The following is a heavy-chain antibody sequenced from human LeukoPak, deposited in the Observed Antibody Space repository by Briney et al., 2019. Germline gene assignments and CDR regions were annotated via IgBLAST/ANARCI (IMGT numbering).Heavy chain of an antibody. J-gene: IGHJ1*01. CDR3: ARGGVMTTDPRAEYFQH. Sequence: ASVKVSCKAAGYTFTNYYMQWVRQAPGQGLEWMGIINPRDGSTSYAQKFQGRVTVTRDTSTSTVYMELSSLRSEDTAVYYCARGGVMTTDPRAEYFQHWGQGTLVTVSS. CDR2: INPRDGST. D-gene: IGHD4-17*01. V-gene: IGHV1-46*03. CDR1: GYTFTNYY.